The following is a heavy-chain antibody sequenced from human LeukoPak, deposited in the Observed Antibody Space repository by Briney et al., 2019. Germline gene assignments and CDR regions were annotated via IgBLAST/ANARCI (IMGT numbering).Heavy chain of an antibody. Sequence: PARSLRLSCAASGFAFNTYAMHWFRQAPGKALEWVTVISYDGNTIHYADSVKGRFTISRDNSKNTLCLQMDSLRPEDTAIYYCARSGGLPKFDWWGQGTLVTVSS. CDR3: ARSGGLPKFDW. CDR2: ISYDGNTI. J-gene: IGHJ4*02. CDR1: GFAFNTYA. V-gene: IGHV3-30-3*01.